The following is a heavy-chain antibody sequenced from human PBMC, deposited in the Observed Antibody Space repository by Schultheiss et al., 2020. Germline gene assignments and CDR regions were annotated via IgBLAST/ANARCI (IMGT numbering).Heavy chain of an antibody. Sequence: SETLSLTCTVSGGSISSSSYYWGWIRQPPGKGLEWIGYIYYSGSTNYNPSLKSRVTISADASKNQFSLKLSSVTAADTAVYYCARHSGGSKFDPWGQGTLVTVSS. D-gene: IGHD3-10*01. V-gene: IGHV4-61*05. CDR1: GGSISSSSYY. CDR3: ARHSGGSKFDP. J-gene: IGHJ5*02. CDR2: IYYSGST.